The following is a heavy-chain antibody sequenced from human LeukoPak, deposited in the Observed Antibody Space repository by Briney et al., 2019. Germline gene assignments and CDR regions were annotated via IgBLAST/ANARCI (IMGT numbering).Heavy chain of an antibody. J-gene: IGHJ4*02. CDR3: AKDHLPGIVVADRDY. D-gene: IGHD6-19*01. CDR2: ISGSGSNT. CDR1: GFTFSSYG. V-gene: IGHV3-23*01. Sequence: PGGSLRLSCAASGFTFSSYGMSWVRQTPGKGLEWVSGISGSGSNTYYADSVRGRFTISRDNSKNTLYLQINSLRAEDTAVYYCAKDHLPGIVVADRDYWGLGTLVTVSS.